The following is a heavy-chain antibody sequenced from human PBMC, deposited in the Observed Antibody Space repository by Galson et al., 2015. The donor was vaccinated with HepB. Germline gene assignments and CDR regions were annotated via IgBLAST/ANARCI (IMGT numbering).Heavy chain of an antibody. J-gene: IGHJ6*03. Sequence: CAISGDSVSSHSAAWNWIRQSPSRGLEWLGRTYYRSKWYNDYAVSVKSRITINPDTSKNQFSLQLNSVTPEDTAVYYCAREAHHATHYYYYYMDVLGKGTTVTVSS. V-gene: IGHV6-1*01. CDR1: GDSVSSHSAA. D-gene: IGHD2-15*01. CDR2: TYYRSKWYN. CDR3: AREAHHATHYYYYYMDV.